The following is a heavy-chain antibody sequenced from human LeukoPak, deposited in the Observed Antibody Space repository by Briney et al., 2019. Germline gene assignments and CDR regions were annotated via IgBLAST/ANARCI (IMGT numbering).Heavy chain of an antibody. D-gene: IGHD2-2*01. V-gene: IGHV1-2*02. J-gene: IGHJ4*02. CDR1: GYTFTGYY. Sequence: ASVKVSCKASGYTFTGYYMHWVRQAPGQGLEWMGWINPNSGGTNYAQKFQGRVTMTRDTSISTAYMELSRLRSDDTAVYYCAKGDQPLVYGGAFDYWGQGTLVTVSS. CDR3: AKGDQPLVYGGAFDY. CDR2: INPNSGGT.